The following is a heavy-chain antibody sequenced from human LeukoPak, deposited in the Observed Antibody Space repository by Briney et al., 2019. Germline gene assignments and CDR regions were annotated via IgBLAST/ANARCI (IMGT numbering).Heavy chain of an antibody. D-gene: IGHD6-6*01. CDR2: IYYSGST. CDR1: GGSFSGYY. V-gene: IGHV4-31*11. CDR3: ARGMSIAARTDY. J-gene: IGHJ4*02. Sequence: SETLSLTCAVYGGSFSGYYWSWIRQHPGKGLEWIGYIYYSGSTYYNPSLKSRVTISVDTSKNQFSLKLSSVTAADTAVYYCARGMSIAARTDYWGQGTLVTVSS.